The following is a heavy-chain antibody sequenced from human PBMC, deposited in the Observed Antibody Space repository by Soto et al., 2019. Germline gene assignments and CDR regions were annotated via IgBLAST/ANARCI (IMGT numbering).Heavy chain of an antibody. J-gene: IGHJ3*02. D-gene: IGHD6-6*01. CDR1: GFSLSTSGVG. CDR3: ARGLATLPVFAFDI. V-gene: IGHV2-5*01. CDR2: IYWSGDE. Sequence: QGTLKESGPTLVKPTQTLTLTCSFSGFSLSTSGVGVGWIRQSPGKAPEWLALIYWSGDEHYRPSLKSRLSIIKDTSKNHVVLIMTDMDPVDTGTYYCARGLATLPVFAFDIWGQGTMVTVSS.